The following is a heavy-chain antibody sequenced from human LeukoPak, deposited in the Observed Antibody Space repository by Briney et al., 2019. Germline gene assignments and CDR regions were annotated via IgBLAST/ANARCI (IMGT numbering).Heavy chain of an antibody. Sequence: GGSLRLSCAASGFTFDDYAMHWVRQAPGKGLEWVSGISWNSGSIGYADSVKGRFTISRDNAKNSLYLQMNSLRAEDTALYYCAKDTYSGTIDIWGQGTMVTVSS. CDR2: ISWNSGSI. J-gene: IGHJ3*02. D-gene: IGHD2-21*01. CDR1: GFTFDDYA. V-gene: IGHV3-9*01. CDR3: AKDTYSGTIDI.